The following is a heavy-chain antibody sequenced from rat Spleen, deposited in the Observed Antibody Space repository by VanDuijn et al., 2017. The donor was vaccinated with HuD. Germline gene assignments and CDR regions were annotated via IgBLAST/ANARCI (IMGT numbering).Heavy chain of an antibody. CDR1: GFTFSNYG. CDR2: ISPSGGST. Sequence: EVQLVESGGGLVQPGRSLKLSCAASGFTFSNYGMHWIRQAPTKGLEWVASISPSGGSTYYRDSVKGRFTISRDNAKNTLYLQIDSLRSEDTATYYCARETGYNSYFDYWGQGVMVTVSS. J-gene: IGHJ2*01. CDR3: ARETGYNSYFDY. D-gene: IGHD1-4*01. V-gene: IGHV5-19*01.